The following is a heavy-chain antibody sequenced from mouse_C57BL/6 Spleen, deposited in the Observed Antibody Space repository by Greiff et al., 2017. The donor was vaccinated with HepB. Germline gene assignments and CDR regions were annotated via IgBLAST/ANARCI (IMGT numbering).Heavy chain of an antibody. V-gene: IGHV1-54*01. CDR3: ARWDGYDEGYAMDY. Sequence: QVQLQQSGAELVRPGTSVKVSCKASGYAFTNYLLEWVKQRPGQGLEWIGVINPGSGGTNYNEKFKGKATLTADKSSSTAYMQLSSLTSEDSAVYFCARWDGYDEGYAMDYWGQGTSVTVSS. CDR2: INPGSGGT. CDR1: GYAFTNYL. D-gene: IGHD2-2*01. J-gene: IGHJ4*01.